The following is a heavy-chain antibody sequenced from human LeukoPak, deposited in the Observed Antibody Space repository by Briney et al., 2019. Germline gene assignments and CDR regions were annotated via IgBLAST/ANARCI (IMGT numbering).Heavy chain of an antibody. Sequence: GGSLRLSCAASGFTFSNAAMNWVRQVPGKGLEWVSSIDYDSSHIYYAASVRGRFTISRDNARNSVYLQMNSLRVEDTAVYYCARDPLRYLRVGHYDYWGQGTLVAVSS. CDR1: GFTFSNAA. V-gene: IGHV3-21*01. CDR2: IDYDSSHI. D-gene: IGHD3-9*01. CDR3: ARDPLRYLRVGHYDY. J-gene: IGHJ4*02.